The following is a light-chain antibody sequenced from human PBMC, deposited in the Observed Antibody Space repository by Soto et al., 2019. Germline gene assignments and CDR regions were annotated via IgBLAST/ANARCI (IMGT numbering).Light chain of an antibody. CDR2: DVS. J-gene: IGLJ1*01. CDR3: RSYTSSSTYV. Sequence: QSALTQPASVSGSPGQSITISCAGTGSDVGAYNLVSWYQQHPGKAPKLIICDVSNRPSGVSNRFSGSKSGNTAFLIIFGLQAEDEADYYCRSYTSSSTYVFGTGNKVTVL. V-gene: IGLV2-14*01. CDR1: GSDVGAYNL.